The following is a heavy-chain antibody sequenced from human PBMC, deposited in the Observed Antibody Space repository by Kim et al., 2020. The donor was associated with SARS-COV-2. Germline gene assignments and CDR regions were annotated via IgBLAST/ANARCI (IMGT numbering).Heavy chain of an antibody. CDR1: GFTFSSYG. CDR3: ARGDDYDSSGYYSDAFD. D-gene: IGHD3-22*01. V-gene: IGHV3-33*05. J-gene: IGHJ3*02. Sequence: GGSLRLSCAASGFTFSSYGMHWVRQAPGKGLEWVAVISYDGSNKYYADSVKGRFTISRDNSKNTLYLQMNSLRAEDTAVYYCARGDDYDSSGYYSDAFD. CDR2: ISYDGSNK.